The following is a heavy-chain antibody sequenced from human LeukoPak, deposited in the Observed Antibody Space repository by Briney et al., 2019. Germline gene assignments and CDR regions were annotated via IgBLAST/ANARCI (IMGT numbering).Heavy chain of an antibody. D-gene: IGHD2-15*01. Sequence: SETLSLTCIVSGGSISSYYWSWIRQPPGKGLEWIGYIYYSGSTNYNPSLKSRVNISLYTSRTQFSLKLRSVTAADTAIYYCSRSKLPHYYYHGMDVWGQGTTVTVSS. V-gene: IGHV4-59*08. CDR1: GGSISSYY. CDR2: IYYSGST. CDR3: SRSKLPHYYYHGMDV. J-gene: IGHJ6*02.